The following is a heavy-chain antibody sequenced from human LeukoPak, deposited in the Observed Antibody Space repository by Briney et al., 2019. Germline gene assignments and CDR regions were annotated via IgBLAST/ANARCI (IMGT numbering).Heavy chain of an antibody. CDR3: ARRFCSSTSCFMWDY. CDR1: GYSFTNYW. CDR2: IYPGDSDT. J-gene: IGHJ4*02. Sequence: GESLKISCKGSGYSFTNYWIGWVRQMPGKGLEWMGIIYPGDSDTRYSPSFQGQVTISADKSIKTAYLQWSSLKASDTAIHYCARRFCSSTSCFMWDYWGQGTLVTVSS. D-gene: IGHD2-2*01. V-gene: IGHV5-51*01.